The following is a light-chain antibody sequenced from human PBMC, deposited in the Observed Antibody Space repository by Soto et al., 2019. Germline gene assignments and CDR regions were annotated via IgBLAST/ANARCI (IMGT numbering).Light chain of an antibody. V-gene: IGKV2-30*02. CDR2: LVS. CDR3: IQGTHWLPLT. Sequence: DVVMTQSPLSLPVTLGQPASISCRSSQSLVHSNGNTYLSWFHQRPGQSPRRLIYLVSNRDSGVPHRFSGSGSATDFTLTITRVEAEDLGFYYCIQGTHWLPLTFGGRTKVDIK. CDR1: QSLVHSNGNTY. J-gene: IGKJ4*01.